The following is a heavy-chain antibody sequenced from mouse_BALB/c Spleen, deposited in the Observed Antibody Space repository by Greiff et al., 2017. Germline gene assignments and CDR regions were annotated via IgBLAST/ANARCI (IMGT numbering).Heavy chain of an antibody. J-gene: IGHJ4*01. D-gene: IGHD2-1*01. V-gene: IGHV1-5*01. CDR3: TESGNYVYYAMDY. CDR1: GYSFTSYW. Sequence: DVQLQESGTVLARPGASVKMSCKASGYSFTSYWMHWVKQRPGQGLEWIGAIYPGNSDTSYNQKFKGKAKLTAVTSASTAYMELSSLTNEDSAVYYCTESGNYVYYAMDYWGQGTSVTVSS. CDR2: IYPGNSDT.